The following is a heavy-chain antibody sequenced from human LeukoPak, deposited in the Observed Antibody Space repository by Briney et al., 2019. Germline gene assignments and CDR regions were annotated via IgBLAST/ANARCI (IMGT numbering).Heavy chain of an antibody. Sequence: QAGGSLRLPCAASWFSVITNDMTWVRQALGKGLELGSVLYSDGNTKYADSVQGRFTISRHNSKHTLYLEMNSPTPDDTAVYYCARGVEPLAANALAYWGQGTLVTVSS. V-gene: IGHV3-53*04. J-gene: IGHJ4*02. CDR2: LYSDGNT. CDR1: WFSVITND. D-gene: IGHD2-15*01. CDR3: ARGVEPLAANALAY.